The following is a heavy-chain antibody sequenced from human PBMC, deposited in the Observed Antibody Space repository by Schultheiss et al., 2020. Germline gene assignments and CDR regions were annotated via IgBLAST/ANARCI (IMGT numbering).Heavy chain of an antibody. V-gene: IGHV3-64D*09. J-gene: IGHJ3*02. Sequence: GESLKISCSASGFTFSSYAMHWVRQAPGKGLEYVSAISSNGGSTYYADSVKGRFTISRDNSKNTLYLQMSSLRAEDTAVYYCVKLVGSSGYFDAFDIWGQGTMVTVSS. CDR3: VKLVGSSGYFDAFDI. CDR1: GFTFSSYA. CDR2: ISSNGGST. D-gene: IGHD3-22*01.